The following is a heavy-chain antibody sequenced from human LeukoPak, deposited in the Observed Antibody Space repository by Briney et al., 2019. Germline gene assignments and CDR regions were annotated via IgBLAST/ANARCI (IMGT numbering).Heavy chain of an antibody. V-gene: IGHV4-4*02. D-gene: IGHD3-22*01. Sequence: SGTLSLTCTVSGDSINSLDLWSWVRQPPGKGLEWIGEMYLSGTTHSNPSVKSRVTTSIDKSKNQFFLNLSSVTAADTAVYYCAGLVGRYSSGLYYYYFDYWGQGTLVTVSS. CDR1: GDSINSLDL. CDR3: AGLVGRYSSGLYYYYFDY. CDR2: MYLSGTT. J-gene: IGHJ4*02.